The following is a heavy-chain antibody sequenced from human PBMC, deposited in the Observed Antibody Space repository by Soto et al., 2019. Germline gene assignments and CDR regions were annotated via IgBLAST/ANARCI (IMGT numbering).Heavy chain of an antibody. CDR3: ATGGIYYDSSGYDY. V-gene: IGHV3-23*01. J-gene: IGHJ4*02. Sequence: GGSLRLSCAASGFTFSSYAMSWVRQAPGKGLEWVSAISGSGGSTYYADSVKGRFTISKDNSKNTLYLQMNSLRAEDTAVYYCATGGIYYDSSGYDYWGQGTLVTVSS. D-gene: IGHD3-22*01. CDR1: GFTFSSYA. CDR2: ISGSGGST.